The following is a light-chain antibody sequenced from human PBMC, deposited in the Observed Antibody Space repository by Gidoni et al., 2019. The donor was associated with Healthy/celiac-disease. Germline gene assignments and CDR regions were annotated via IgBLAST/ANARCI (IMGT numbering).Light chain of an antibody. V-gene: IGLV2-14*01. CDR2: DVS. J-gene: IGLJ2*01. CDR3: SSYTSSSTPVV. CDR1: SSDVGGYNY. Sequence: QSALTQPASVSGSPGQSITISCTGTSSDVGGYNYVSWYQQQPGKAPKLMIYDVSNRSSGVSNRFSGSKSGNTASLTISGLQAEDEADYYCSSYTSSSTPVVFGGGTKLTVL.